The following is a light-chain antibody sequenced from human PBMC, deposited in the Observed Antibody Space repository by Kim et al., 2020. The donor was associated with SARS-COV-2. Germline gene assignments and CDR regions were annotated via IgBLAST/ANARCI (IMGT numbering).Light chain of an antibody. CDR3: QQHSSCSPT. V-gene: IGKV3-15*01. CDR2: GTS. CDR1: QTIRNN. J-gene: IGKJ4*01. Sequence: VVMTQSPATLSLSPGERVTLSCRASQTIRNNYLAWYQQKPGQTPRLLIYGTSARATGIPARFSGSGSGTDFTLTISNLQAADFAIYYYQQHSSCSPTFGEGTKVDIK.